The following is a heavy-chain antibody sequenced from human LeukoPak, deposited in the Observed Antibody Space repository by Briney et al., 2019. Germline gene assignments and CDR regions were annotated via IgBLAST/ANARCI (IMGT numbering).Heavy chain of an antibody. D-gene: IGHD6-13*01. CDR2: IYYSWST. V-gene: IGHV4-31*03. CDR1: GGSLSSGGYY. CDR3: ARRRQQGSSYYFDY. Sequence: PSQTLSLTCTVSGGSLSSGGYYWSWIRQHPGKGLEWIGYIYYSWSTCYNPSLKSRITISVDTSKNQFSLKLSSVTAADTAVYYCARRRQQGSSYYFDYWGQGTLVTVSS. J-gene: IGHJ4*02.